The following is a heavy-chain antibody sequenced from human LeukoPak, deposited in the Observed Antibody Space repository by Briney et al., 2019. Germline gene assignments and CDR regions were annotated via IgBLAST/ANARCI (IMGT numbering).Heavy chain of an antibody. CDR3: AKGEYSSPLGPMDV. CDR1: GFTFSSYG. V-gene: IGHV3-30*02. CDR2: IRYDGSNK. Sequence: PGGSLRLSCAASGFTFSSYGMHWVRQAPGKGLEWVAFIRYDGSNKYYADSVKGRFTISRDNSKNTLYLQMNSLRAEDTAVYYCAKGEYSSPLGPMDVWGKGTTVTVSS. J-gene: IGHJ6*04. D-gene: IGHD6-6*01.